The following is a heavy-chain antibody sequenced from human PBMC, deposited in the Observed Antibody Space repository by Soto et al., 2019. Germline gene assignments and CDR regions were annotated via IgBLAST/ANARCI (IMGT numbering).Heavy chain of an antibody. CDR3: ARSDWFDP. Sequence: XVSLRLSCAASGFTFSTYCMHWVRQAPGKGLVWVSRIKSDGSSTTYADSVKGRFTISRDNAKNTLYLQMNSLRVEDTAVYYCARSDWFDPWGQGTLVTVS. V-gene: IGHV3-74*01. CDR1: GFTFSTYC. J-gene: IGHJ5*02. CDR2: IKSDGSST.